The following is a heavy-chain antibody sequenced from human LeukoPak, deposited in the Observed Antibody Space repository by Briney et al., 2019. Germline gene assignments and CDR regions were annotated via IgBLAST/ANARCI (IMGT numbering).Heavy chain of an antibody. CDR3: ARDGNGSRAFDY. CDR1: GGSINSYY. D-gene: IGHD2-15*01. J-gene: IGHJ4*02. Sequence: PSETLSLTCTVSGGSINSYYWSWIRQPAGKGQEWIGRIYTSGSTNYNPSLKGRVTISVDKSNNQFSLNLTSVTAADTAVYYCARDGNGSRAFDYWGQGTLVTVFS. V-gene: IGHV4-4*07. CDR2: IYTSGST.